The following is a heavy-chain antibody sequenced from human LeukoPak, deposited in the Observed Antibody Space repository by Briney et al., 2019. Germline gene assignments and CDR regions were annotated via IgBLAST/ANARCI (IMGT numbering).Heavy chain of an antibody. J-gene: IGHJ4*02. V-gene: IGHV3-15*05. D-gene: IGHD2-8*01. Sequence: GGSLRLSCAASGFTFSNAWMSWVRQAPGKGLEWVGRIKSKTDGGTTDYAAPVKGRFTISRDNSKNSLYLQMNSLRTEDTALYYCAKDLFRSNIVLMVYEHLGDYWGQGTLVTVSS. CDR1: GFTFSNAW. CDR3: AKDLFRSNIVLMVYEHLGDY. CDR2: IKSKTDGGTT.